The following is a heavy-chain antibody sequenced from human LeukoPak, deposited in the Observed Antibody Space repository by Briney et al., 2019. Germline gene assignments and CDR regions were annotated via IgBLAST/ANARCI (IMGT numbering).Heavy chain of an antibody. J-gene: IGHJ4*02. CDR1: GGSFSSYC. V-gene: IGHV4-34*01. CDR3: ARWEGGSYYDFDY. CDR2: INHSGST. D-gene: IGHD1-26*01. Sequence: SETLSLTCAVYGGSFSSYCWSWIRQPPGKGLEWIGEINHSGSTNYNPSLKSRVTMSVDTSKNHFYLKLSSVTPADTAVYYCARWEGGSYYDFDYWGQGTLVTVSS.